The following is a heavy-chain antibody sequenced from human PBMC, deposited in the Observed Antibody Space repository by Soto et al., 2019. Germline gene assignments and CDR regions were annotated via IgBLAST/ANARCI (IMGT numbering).Heavy chain of an antibody. CDR1: GDSVSSNSAA. V-gene: IGHV6-1*01. J-gene: IGHJ4*02. CDR3: SRARGLAAVTGYFDY. CDR2: TYYRSKWYN. D-gene: IGHD6-19*01. Sequence: SQTLSLTCAISGDSVSSNSAAWNWIRQSPSRGLEWLGRTYYRSKWYNDYAVSVKSRITINPDTSKNQFSLQLNSLTPEAAAVYYCSRARGLAAVTGYFDYWGQGTLVTVSS.